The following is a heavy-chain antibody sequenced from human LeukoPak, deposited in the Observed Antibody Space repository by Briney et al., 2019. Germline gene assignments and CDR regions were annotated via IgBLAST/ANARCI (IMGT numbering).Heavy chain of an antibody. CDR3: ARDWGSIKVIADY. CDR1: GYTFTSCG. CDR2: ISSNSDNT. D-gene: IGHD7-27*01. V-gene: IGHV1-18*01. J-gene: IGHJ4*02. Sequence: ASVNVSCKATGYTFTSCGISWVRQAPGQGLEWMGWISSNSDNTNYAQKLQGRVTMTTDTSTSTAYMELRSLRSDDTALYFRARDWGSIKVIADYWGQGTLVTVSS.